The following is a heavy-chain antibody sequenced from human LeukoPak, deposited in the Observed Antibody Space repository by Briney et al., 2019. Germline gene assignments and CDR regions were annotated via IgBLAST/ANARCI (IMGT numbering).Heavy chain of an antibody. CDR2: VYIGGSP. CDR3: ARDNPARDYYYGMDV. V-gene: IGHV4-4*07. Sequence: SETLSLTCTVSGDSVSIFHWTWVRQPAGQGLEWIGRVYIGGSPNYNPSLKSRVTMSLYTSKNQFSLKLASVTAADTAIYYCARDNPARDYYYGMDVWGQGTTVTVSS. J-gene: IGHJ6*02. CDR1: GDSVSIFH.